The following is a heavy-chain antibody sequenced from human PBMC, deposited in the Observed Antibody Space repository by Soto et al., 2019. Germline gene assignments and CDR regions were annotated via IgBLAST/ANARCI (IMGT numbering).Heavy chain of an antibody. J-gene: IGHJ4*02. CDR3: ARDYGYYYDSSGNFDY. CDR1: GFTFSSYG. D-gene: IGHD3-22*01. V-gene: IGHV3-33*01. CDR2: IWYDGSNK. Sequence: QVQLVESGGGVVQPGRSRRLSCAASGFTFSSYGMHWVRQAPGKGLEWVAVIWYDGSNKYYADSVKGRFTISRDNSKNTLYLQMNSLRAEDTAVYYCARDYGYYYDSSGNFDYWGQGTLVTVSS.